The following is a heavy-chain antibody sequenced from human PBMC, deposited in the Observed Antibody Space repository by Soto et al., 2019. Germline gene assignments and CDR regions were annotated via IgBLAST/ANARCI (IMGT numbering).Heavy chain of an antibody. CDR1: GGSISSYY. CDR2: IYTSGST. CDR3: ARDRGEYSYGPGYYYYYGMDV. Sequence: SETLSLTCTVSGGSISSYYWSWIRQPAGKGLEWIGRIYTSGSTNYNPSLKSRVTMSVDTSKNQFSLKLSSVTAADTAVYYCARDRGEYSYGPGYYYYYGMDVWGQGTTVTVSS. J-gene: IGHJ6*02. D-gene: IGHD5-18*01. V-gene: IGHV4-4*07.